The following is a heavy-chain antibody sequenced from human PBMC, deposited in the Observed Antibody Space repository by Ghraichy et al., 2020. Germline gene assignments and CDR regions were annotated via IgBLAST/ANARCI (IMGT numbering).Heavy chain of an antibody. Sequence: GGSLRLSCAASGFTVSSNYMSWVRQAPGKGLEWVSVIYSGGSTYYADSVKGRFAISRHNSKNTLYLQMNSLRAEDTAVYYCARGEDSSGTYFDYWGQGTLVTVSS. CDR1: GFTVSSNY. J-gene: IGHJ4*02. CDR3: ARGEDSSGTYFDY. V-gene: IGHV3-53*04. CDR2: IYSGGST. D-gene: IGHD3-22*01.